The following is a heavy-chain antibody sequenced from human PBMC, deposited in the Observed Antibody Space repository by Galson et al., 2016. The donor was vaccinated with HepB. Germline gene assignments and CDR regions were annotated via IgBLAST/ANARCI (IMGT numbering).Heavy chain of an antibody. J-gene: IGHJ3*02. CDR2: IIPIFGSV. Sequence: SVKVSCKASGGTFSSYAISWVRQAPGQGLEWMGGIIPIFGSVNYAQKFQGRLTITADESTSTAYMELSSLRSEDTAVYYCARDARHRSTWYLAFDIWGQGTMLTVSS. V-gene: IGHV1-69*13. CDR3: ARDARHRSTWYLAFDI. CDR1: GGTFSSYA. D-gene: IGHD6-13*01.